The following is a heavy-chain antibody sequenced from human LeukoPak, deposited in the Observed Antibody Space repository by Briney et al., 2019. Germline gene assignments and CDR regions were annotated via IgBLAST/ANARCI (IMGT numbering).Heavy chain of an antibody. Sequence: GGALRVSCAASGVTVSSNYMSWVRQAPGKGLGWVSVIYSGGSTYYADSVKGRFTIFRDNSKNTLYLQMNSLRAEDTAVYYCARDSWQDGTDYWGQGILVTVSS. CDR1: GVTVSSNY. D-gene: IGHD1-1*01. CDR2: IYSGGST. CDR3: ARDSWQDGTDY. V-gene: IGHV3-53*01. J-gene: IGHJ4*02.